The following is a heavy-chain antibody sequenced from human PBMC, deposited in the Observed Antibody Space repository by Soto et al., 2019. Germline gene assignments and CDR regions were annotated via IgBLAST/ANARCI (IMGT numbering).Heavy chain of an antibody. CDR3: ARGGGVIYCSGGSCKTGDH. CDR2: VNPSGCSS. J-gene: IGHJ5*02. D-gene: IGHD2-15*01. Sequence: QVQLVQSGAELKKPGASVKLSCKASGYTLTRYSMHWVRQAPGQGLEWMGTVNPSGCSSTYALKIRDRIVLTTDTSMNTVCMELSNLRSNDTAVYYCARGGGVIYCSGGSCKTGDHWGQGSLVTVSS. CDR1: GYTLTRYS. V-gene: IGHV1-46*01.